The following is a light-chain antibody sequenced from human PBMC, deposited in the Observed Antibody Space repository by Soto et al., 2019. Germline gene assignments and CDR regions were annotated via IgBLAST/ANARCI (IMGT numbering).Light chain of an antibody. J-gene: IGKJ5*01. CDR1: QSVSSSY. Sequence: EIVFTQSPGTLSLSPGERATLSCRASQSVSSSYLAWDQQKPGQAPRLLIYGASSRATGIPDRFSGSGSGTDFTPTISRLEPEDFAVYYCQQYGSSPTITFGQGTRLEIK. V-gene: IGKV3-20*01. CDR3: QQYGSSPTIT. CDR2: GAS.